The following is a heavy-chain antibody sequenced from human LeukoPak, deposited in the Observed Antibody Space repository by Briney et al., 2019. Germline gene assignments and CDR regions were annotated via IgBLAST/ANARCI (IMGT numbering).Heavy chain of an antibody. Sequence: SVKVSCKASGYTFTSYAISWVRQAPGQGLEWMGRIIPIFGTANYAQKFQGRVTITTDESTSTAYMELSSLRSEDTAVYYCARAKRGYYDSSGYHTYDYWGQGTLVTVSS. V-gene: IGHV1-69*05. CDR1: GYTFTSYA. J-gene: IGHJ4*02. CDR2: IIPIFGTA. CDR3: ARAKRGYYDSSGYHTYDY. D-gene: IGHD3-22*01.